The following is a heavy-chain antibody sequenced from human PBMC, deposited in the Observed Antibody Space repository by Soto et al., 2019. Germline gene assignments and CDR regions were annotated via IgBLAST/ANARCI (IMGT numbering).Heavy chain of an antibody. Sequence: QVQLQESGPGLVKPSETLSLTCTVSGGSISSYYWSWIRQPPGKGLEWIGYIYYSGSTNYNPSLRSRXXIXVXXSKNQFSLKLSSVTAADTAVYYCAREGVLGRGFDYWGQGTLVTVSS. D-gene: IGHD3-3*02. CDR3: AREGVLGRGFDY. J-gene: IGHJ4*02. V-gene: IGHV4-59*08. CDR1: GGSISSYY. CDR2: IYYSGST.